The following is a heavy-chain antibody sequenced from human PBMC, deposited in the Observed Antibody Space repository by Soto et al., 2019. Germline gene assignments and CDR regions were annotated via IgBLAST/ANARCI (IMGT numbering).Heavy chain of an antibody. D-gene: IGHD3-9*01. CDR3: ARGDPLTGYGT. Sequence: QVQLQQWGAGLLKPSETLSLTCAVYSGSFSGYYWSWIRQPPGKGLEWIGEISHRGSTNYNPSLKSRVTISVDTSKNQFSLRLSSVTAADTAVYYCARGDPLTGYGTWSQGTLVTVSS. V-gene: IGHV4-34*01. CDR2: ISHRGST. CDR1: SGSFSGYY. J-gene: IGHJ5*02.